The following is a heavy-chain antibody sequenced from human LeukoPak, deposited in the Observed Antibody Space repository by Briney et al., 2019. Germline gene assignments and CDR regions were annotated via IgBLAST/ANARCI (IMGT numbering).Heavy chain of an antibody. CDR3: AKDIEGHSRPAAAGFDS. V-gene: IGHV3-9*01. CDR2: ISYNSGIS. J-gene: IGHJ4*02. D-gene: IGHD6-13*01. Sequence: PGGSLRLSCAASGFSFGDYVMHWVRQAPGKGLEWGSGISYNSGISGYADSVKGRFIISRDNAKNSLYLQMNSLRVDDTALYFCAKDIEGHSRPAAAGFDSWGQGTLVTVSS. CDR1: GFSFGDYV.